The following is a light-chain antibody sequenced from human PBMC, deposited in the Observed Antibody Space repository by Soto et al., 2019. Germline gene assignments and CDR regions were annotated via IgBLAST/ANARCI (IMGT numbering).Light chain of an antibody. J-gene: IGKJ1*01. CDR3: QQYTDWPTP. CDR1: QSVRTT. CDR2: NAS. V-gene: IGKV3-15*01. Sequence: EIVMTQSPPTLSVSPGERATLSCRASQSVRTTVAWYPQRAGQAPRLLIYNASTRATGVPARFSGGGLGQDLTLTVTSLQSADFGIYYCQQYTDWPTPFAQVTKVDIK.